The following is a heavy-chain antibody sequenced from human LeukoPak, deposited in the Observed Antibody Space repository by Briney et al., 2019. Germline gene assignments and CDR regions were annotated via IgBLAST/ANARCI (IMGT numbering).Heavy chain of an antibody. D-gene: IGHD4-17*01. CDR3: ARALPYGDYALDY. V-gene: IGHV4-59*01. J-gene: IGHJ4*02. CDR2: IYYSGST. Sequence: SETLSLTCTVSGGSISSYYWSWIRQPPGKGLEWIGYIYYSGSTNYNPSLKSRVTISVDTSKNQFSLKLSSVTAADTAVYYRARALPYGDYALDYWGQGTLVTVSS. CDR1: GGSISSYY.